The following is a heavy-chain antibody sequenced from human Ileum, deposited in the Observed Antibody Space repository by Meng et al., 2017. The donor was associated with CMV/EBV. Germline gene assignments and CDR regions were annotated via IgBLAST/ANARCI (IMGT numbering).Heavy chain of an antibody. Sequence: VQLQGSGPGLVNPPENRSLTCTVSGGTSNSYYWTWIRQSAGKGLEWIGRIYTSGSTKYNPSLKSRVTLSIDTSKNQFYLKVTSVTAADTAVYYCARGNSMVRGVLGWFDPWGQGTLVTVSS. CDR2: IYTSGST. D-gene: IGHD3-10*01. CDR1: GGTSNSYY. CDR3: ARGNSMVRGVLGWFDP. V-gene: IGHV4-4*07. J-gene: IGHJ5*02.